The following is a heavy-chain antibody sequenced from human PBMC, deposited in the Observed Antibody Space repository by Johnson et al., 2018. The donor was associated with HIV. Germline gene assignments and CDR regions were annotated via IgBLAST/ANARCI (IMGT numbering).Heavy chain of an antibody. D-gene: IGHD1-26*01. CDR2: IKSKTDGGTI. CDR3: NTDRVDGGGSYYNAFDI. Sequence: EVHLVESGGDLVQPGGSLRLSCAASGFTFSNAWMHWVRQAPGKGLEWVGRIKSKTDGGTIDYAAPVKGRFTISRDDSKNTLYLQMNSLKTEDTALYYCNTDRVDGGGSYYNAFDIWGQGTMVTVSS. V-gene: IGHV3-15*01. J-gene: IGHJ3*02. CDR1: GFTFSNAW.